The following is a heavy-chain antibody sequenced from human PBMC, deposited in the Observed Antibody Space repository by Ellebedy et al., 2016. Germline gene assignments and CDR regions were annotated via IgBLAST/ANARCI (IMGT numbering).Heavy chain of an antibody. CDR1: GYTFTSYG. Sequence: ASVKVSXKASGYTFTSYGISWVRQAPGQGLEWMGWISAYNGNTNYAQKLQGRVTMTTDTSTSTAYMELRSLRSDDTAVYYCARGAYYDFWSGYEGTDYWGQGTLVTVSS. V-gene: IGHV1-18*01. J-gene: IGHJ4*02. D-gene: IGHD3-3*01. CDR2: ISAYNGNT. CDR3: ARGAYYDFWSGYEGTDY.